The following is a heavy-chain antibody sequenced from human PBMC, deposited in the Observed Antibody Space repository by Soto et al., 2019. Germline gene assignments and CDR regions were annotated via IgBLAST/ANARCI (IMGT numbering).Heavy chain of an antibody. CDR3: ARERYQVISDGMDV. J-gene: IGHJ6*02. CDR2: INPETGGT. Sequence: QVQLVQSGADVKTPGASVRVSYKASGYTFTGYYVHWVREAPGQGLEWMGWINPETGGTSYAQKFQGRVTLSRDTSITTAYLELSRLRFDDAAVYFCARERYQVISDGMDVWGQGTTVTVSS. CDR1: GYTFTGYY. D-gene: IGHD2-2*01. V-gene: IGHV1-2*02.